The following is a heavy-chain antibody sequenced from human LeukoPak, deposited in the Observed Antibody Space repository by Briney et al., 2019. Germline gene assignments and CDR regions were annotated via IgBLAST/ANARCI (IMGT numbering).Heavy chain of an antibody. CDR3: ARVSVQYYYGSGSYYNVYFDY. CDR1: GYTFTGYY. CDR2: INPNSGGT. V-gene: IGHV1-2*02. D-gene: IGHD3-10*01. J-gene: IGHJ4*02. Sequence: ASVKVSCKASGYTFTGYYMHWVRQDPGQGLEWMGWINPNSGGTNYAQKFQGRATMTRDTSISTAYMELSRLRSDDTAVYYCARVSVQYYYGSGSYYNVYFDYWGQGTLVTVSS.